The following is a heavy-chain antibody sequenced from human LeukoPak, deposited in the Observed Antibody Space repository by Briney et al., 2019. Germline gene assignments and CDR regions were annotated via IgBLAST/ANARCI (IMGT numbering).Heavy chain of an antibody. J-gene: IGHJ4*02. CDR2: IYTSGST. Sequence: PSETLSLTCAVSGYSISSGYYWGWIRQPAGKGLEWIGRIYTSGSTNYNPSPKSRVTISVDTSKNQFSLKLSSVTAADTAVYYCARERYYDFWSGPIDYWGQGTLVTVSS. CDR3: ARERYYDFWSGPIDY. V-gene: IGHV4-38-2*02. CDR1: GYSISSGYY. D-gene: IGHD3-3*01.